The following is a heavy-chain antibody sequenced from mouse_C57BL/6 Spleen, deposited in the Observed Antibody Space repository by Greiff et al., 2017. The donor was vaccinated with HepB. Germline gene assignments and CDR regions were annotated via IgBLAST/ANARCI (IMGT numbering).Heavy chain of an antibody. CDR3: ARYYGSSYGAMDY. J-gene: IGHJ4*01. D-gene: IGHD1-1*01. CDR2: ISDGGSYT. Sequence: EVQRVESGGGLVKPGGSLKLSCAASGFTFSSYAMSWVRQTPEKRLEWVATISDGGSYTYYPDNVKGRFTISRDNAKNNLYLQMSHLKSEDTAMYYCARYYGSSYGAMDYWGQGTSVTVSS. CDR1: GFTFSSYA. V-gene: IGHV5-4*01.